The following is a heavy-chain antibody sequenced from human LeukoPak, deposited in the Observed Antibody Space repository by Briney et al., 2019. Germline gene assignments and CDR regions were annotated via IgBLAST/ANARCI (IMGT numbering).Heavy chain of an antibody. Sequence: GGSLRLSCAASGFTFSSYSMNWVRQAPGKGLEWVSYISSSSSTIYYADSVKGRFTISRDNAKNSLYLQMNSLRDEDTAVYYRARVGLRDGYNPFDYWGQGTLVTVSS. CDR3: ARVGLRDGYNPFDY. D-gene: IGHD5-24*01. CDR2: ISSSSSTI. V-gene: IGHV3-48*02. J-gene: IGHJ4*02. CDR1: GFTFSSYS.